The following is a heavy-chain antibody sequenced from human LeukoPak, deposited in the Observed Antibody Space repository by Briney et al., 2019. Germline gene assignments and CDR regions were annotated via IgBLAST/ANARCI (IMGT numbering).Heavy chain of an antibody. CDR2: ISWNSGSI. D-gene: IGHD4-11*01. CDR3: AKGMTTVTSSPFDY. CDR1: GFTFDDYA. V-gene: IGHV3-9*03. Sequence: PDRSLRLSCAASGFTFDDYAMHWVRQAPGKGLEWVSGISWNSGSIGYADSVKGRFTISRDNAKSSLYLQMNSLRAEDMALYYCAKGMTTVTSSPFDYWGQGTLVTVSS. J-gene: IGHJ4*02.